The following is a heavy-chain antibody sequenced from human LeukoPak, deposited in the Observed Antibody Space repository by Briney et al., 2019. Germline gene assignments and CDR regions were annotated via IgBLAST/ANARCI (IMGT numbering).Heavy chain of an antibody. Sequence: ASVKVSCKASGYTFTSYDINWVRQATGQGLEWMGWMNPNSGNTGYAQKFQGRVTMTRNTSISTAYMELSSLRSEDTAVYYCTRDEEIAAAGTYYYYYYGMDVWGQGTTVTVSS. D-gene: IGHD6-13*01. J-gene: IGHJ6*02. CDR1: GYTFTSYD. V-gene: IGHV1-8*01. CDR3: TRDEEIAAAGTYYYYYYGMDV. CDR2: MNPNSGNT.